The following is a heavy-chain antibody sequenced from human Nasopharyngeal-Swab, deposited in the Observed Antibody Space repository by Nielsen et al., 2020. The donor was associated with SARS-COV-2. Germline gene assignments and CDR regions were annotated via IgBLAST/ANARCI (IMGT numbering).Heavy chain of an antibody. CDR3: ARHVSSSWYAAVAGIRAFDH. V-gene: IGHV4-39*01. J-gene: IGHJ4*02. Sequence: WIRQPPGKGLEWIGSIYYSGSTYYNPSLKSRVTISVDTSKNRFSLKLSSVTAAGTAVYYCARHVSSSWYAAVAGIRAFDHWGQGTLVTVSS. CDR2: IYYSGST. D-gene: IGHD6-13*01.